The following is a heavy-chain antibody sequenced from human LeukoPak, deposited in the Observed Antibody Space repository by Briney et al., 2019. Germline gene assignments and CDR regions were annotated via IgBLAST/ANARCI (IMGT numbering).Heavy chain of an antibody. CDR1: GYRFTSYW. D-gene: IGHD5-18*01. Sequence: GESLKISFKGSGYRFTSYWIGWVRPMPGKGLEWMGIIYPGDSDTRYSPSFQGQVTISADKSISTAYLQWSSLKASDTAMYYCATSFGYSYGPYYFDYWGQGTLVTVSS. V-gene: IGHV5-51*01. J-gene: IGHJ4*02. CDR3: ATSFGYSYGPYYFDY. CDR2: IYPGDSDT.